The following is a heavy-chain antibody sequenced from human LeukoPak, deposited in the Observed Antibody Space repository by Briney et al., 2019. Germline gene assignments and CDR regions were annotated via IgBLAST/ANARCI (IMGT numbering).Heavy chain of an antibody. Sequence: GGSLRLSCAASGFTFSSYGMHWVRQAPGKGLEWVAVISYDGSSKYYADSVKGRFTISRDNSKNTLYLQMNSLRAEDTAVYYCAKDRGYSYGSPFDPWGQGTLVTVSS. CDR2: ISYDGSSK. D-gene: IGHD5-18*01. CDR1: GFTFSSYG. V-gene: IGHV3-30*18. J-gene: IGHJ5*02. CDR3: AKDRGYSYGSPFDP.